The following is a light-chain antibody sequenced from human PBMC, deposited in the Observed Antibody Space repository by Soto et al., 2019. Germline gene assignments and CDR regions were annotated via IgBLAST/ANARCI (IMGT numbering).Light chain of an antibody. J-gene: IGKJ1*01. CDR2: WAA. V-gene: IGKV4-1*01. Sequence: DIVLAQSPDCLAASMGERVTINCRSSHSVLYGSNENDYVARYQPKAGQPPTLLIDWAATRQSGVPDRFSGSESGTDFTLTISSLQAVYVAVYFCQQYYITPPWTFGRVTKV. CDR3: QQYYITPPWT. CDR1: HSVLYGSNENDY.